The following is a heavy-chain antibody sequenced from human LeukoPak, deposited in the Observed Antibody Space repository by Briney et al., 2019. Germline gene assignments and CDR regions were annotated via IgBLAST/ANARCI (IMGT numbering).Heavy chain of an antibody. V-gene: IGHV5-51*01. J-gene: IGHJ3*02. CDR1: GYTFINYW. CDR2: IYPGDSDT. CDR3: AMFFSPPYCGGDPCAFDI. D-gene: IGHD2-21*02. Sequence: GESLKISCKGSGYTFINYWIAWVRQMPGKGLEWMGIIYPGDSDTRYSPSFQGQVTISADKSISTAYLQWSSLKASDTAMYFCAMFFSPPYCGGDPCAFDIWGQGTVVTVSS.